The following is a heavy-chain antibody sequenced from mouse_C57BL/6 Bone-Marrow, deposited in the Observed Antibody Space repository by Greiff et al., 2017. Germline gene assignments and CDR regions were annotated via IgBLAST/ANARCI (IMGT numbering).Heavy chain of an antibody. J-gene: IGHJ3*01. CDR3: ARGRDYDQAWFAY. CDR2: IDPANGNT. CDR1: GFNIKNTY. D-gene: IGHD2-4*01. V-gene: IGHV14-3*01. Sequence: EVQLQQSVAELVRPGASVKLSCTASGFNIKNTYMHWVKQRPEQGLEWIGRIDPANGNTKYAPKFQGKATITADTSSTTAYLQLSSLTSEDTAIYYSARGRDYDQAWFAYWGQGTLVTVSA.